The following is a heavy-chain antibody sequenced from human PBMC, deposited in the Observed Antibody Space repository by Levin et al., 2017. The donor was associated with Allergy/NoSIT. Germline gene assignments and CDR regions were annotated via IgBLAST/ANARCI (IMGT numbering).Heavy chain of an antibody. D-gene: IGHD2-8*02. CDR2: INPNSGGT. CDR3: ARDKSYRDTGGSYDS. CDR1: GYSFSDYY. Sequence: GESLKISCKASGYSFSDYYIHWVRQAPGQGLEWMGRINPNSGGTNYAQTFQGRVTMTRDTSTCSAYMELSRLTSDDTAVYYCARDKSYRDTGGSYDSWGQGTLVTVSS. V-gene: IGHV1-2*02. J-gene: IGHJ5*01.